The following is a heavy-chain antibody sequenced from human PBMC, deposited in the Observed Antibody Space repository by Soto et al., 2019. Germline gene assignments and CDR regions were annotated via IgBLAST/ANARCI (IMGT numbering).Heavy chain of an antibody. CDR3: ARERYSRTNSRFDP. V-gene: IGHV1-69*08. Sequence: QVQLVQSGAEVTKPGSSVKVSCKASGGTFSSYTISWVRQAPGQGLEWMGRIIPILGIANYAQKFQGRVTITADRSTSTAYMELSSLRSEDTAVYYCARERYSRTNSRFDPWGQGTLVTVSS. CDR1: GGTFSSYT. J-gene: IGHJ5*02. CDR2: IIPILGIA. D-gene: IGHD1-26*01.